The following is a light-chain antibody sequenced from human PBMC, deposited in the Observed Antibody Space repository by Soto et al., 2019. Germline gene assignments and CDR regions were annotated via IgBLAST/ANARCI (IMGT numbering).Light chain of an antibody. V-gene: IGLV2-14*01. CDR1: SSDVGGYNY. CDR3: SSYTSSSTYV. CDR2: EVS. J-gene: IGLJ1*01. Sequence: QSALTQPASVSGSPGQSITISCTGTSSDVGGYNYVSWYQQHPGKAPKLMIYEVSNRPSGVSKRFSGSKSGNTASLTISGLQAEDEADYYCSSYTSSSTYVFRTRTKLTLL.